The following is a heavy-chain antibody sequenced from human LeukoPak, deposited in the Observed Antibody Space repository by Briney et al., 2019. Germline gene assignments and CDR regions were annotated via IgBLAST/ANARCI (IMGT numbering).Heavy chain of an antibody. D-gene: IGHD6-19*01. CDR1: GYTFTGYY. V-gene: IGHV1-2*02. CDR2: INPNSGGT. Sequence: GASVKVSCTASGYTFTGYYMHWVRQAPGQGLEWMGWINPNSGGTNYAQKFQGRVTMTRDTSISTAYMELSRLRSDDTAVYYCAREPVAVAGTGLYYWGQGTLVTVSS. J-gene: IGHJ4*02. CDR3: AREPVAVAGTGLYY.